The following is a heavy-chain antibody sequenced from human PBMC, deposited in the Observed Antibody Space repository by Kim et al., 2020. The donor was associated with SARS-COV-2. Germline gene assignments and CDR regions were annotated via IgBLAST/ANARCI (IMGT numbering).Heavy chain of an antibody. J-gene: IGHJ1*01. Sequence: SETLSLTCTVSGYSISSGYYWGWIRQPPGKGLEWIGSIYHSGSTYYNPSLKSRVTISVDTSKNQFSLKLSSVTAADTAVYYCARGIAAAGFGYFQHWGQGTLVTVSS. D-gene: IGHD6-13*01. CDR2: IYHSGST. V-gene: IGHV4-38-2*02. CDR3: ARGIAAAGFGYFQH. CDR1: GYSISSGYY.